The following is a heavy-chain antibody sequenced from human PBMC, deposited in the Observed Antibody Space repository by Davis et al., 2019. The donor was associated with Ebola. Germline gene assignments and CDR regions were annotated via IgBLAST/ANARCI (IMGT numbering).Heavy chain of an antibody. Sequence: ASVKVSCKASGYSFTDDGISWVRQAPGQRLEWMGWINAGNGNTKYSQKFQGRVTITRDTSASTAYMELSSLRSEDTAVYYCARDNEQLVSHAGGFDYWGQGTLVTVSS. J-gene: IGHJ4*02. D-gene: IGHD6-6*01. CDR1: GYSFTDDG. CDR3: ARDNEQLVSHAGGFDY. V-gene: IGHV1-3*01. CDR2: INAGNGNT.